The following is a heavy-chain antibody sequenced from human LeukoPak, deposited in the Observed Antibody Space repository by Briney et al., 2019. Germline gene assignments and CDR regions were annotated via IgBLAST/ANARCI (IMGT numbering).Heavy chain of an antibody. J-gene: IGHJ4*02. CDR2: MNPNSGNT. Sequence: GASVKVSCKASGYTFTSYDINWVRQATGQGLEWMGWMNPNSGNTGYAQKFQGRVTMTRNTSISTAYMELSSLRSEDTAVYYCARDFDWLLSTDYWVQGTLVTFSS. D-gene: IGHD3-9*01. CDR3: ARDFDWLLSTDY. V-gene: IGHV1-8*01. CDR1: GYTFTSYD.